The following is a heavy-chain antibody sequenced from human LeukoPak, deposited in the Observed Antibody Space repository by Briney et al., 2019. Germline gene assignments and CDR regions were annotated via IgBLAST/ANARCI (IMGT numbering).Heavy chain of an antibody. CDR2: IYYSGST. V-gene: IGHV4-59*01. CDR1: GGSISNYY. J-gene: IGHJ4*02. CDR3: ARGYAYGPNYYFDY. Sequence: PSENLSLTCSFSGGSISNYYWSWVRQPPGKGLEWIGYIYYSGSTDYNPSLKSRVTISIDTSKNHFSLRLSSVTAADTASYYCARGYAYGPNYYFDYWGQGTLVTVSS. D-gene: IGHD4/OR15-4a*01.